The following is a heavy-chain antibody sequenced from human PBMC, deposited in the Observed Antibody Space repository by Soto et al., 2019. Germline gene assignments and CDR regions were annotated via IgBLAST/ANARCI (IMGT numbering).Heavy chain of an antibody. D-gene: IGHD6-19*01. Sequence: EVQLLESGGGLVQPGGSLRLSCAASGFTFSSYAMSWVRQAPGKGLEWVSAISGSGGSTYYADSVKGRFTISRDNSKNTLYLQMNSLRAEDTAVYYCAKDRRYSSGWYDPRPIYYYGMDVWGQGTTVTVSS. CDR1: GFTFSSYA. V-gene: IGHV3-23*01. CDR2: ISGSGGST. J-gene: IGHJ6*02. CDR3: AKDRRYSSGWYDPRPIYYYGMDV.